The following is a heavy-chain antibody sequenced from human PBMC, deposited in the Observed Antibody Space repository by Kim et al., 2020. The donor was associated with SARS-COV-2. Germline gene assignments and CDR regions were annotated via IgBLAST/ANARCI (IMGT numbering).Heavy chain of an antibody. Sequence: ASVKVFCKASGYTFTSYGISWVRQAPGQGLEWMGWISAYNGNTNYAQKLQGRVTMTTDTSTSTVYMELRSLRSDDTAVYYCAREGGSYFCDYWGQGTLVTVSS. D-gene: IGHD1-26*01. V-gene: IGHV1-18*01. J-gene: IGHJ4*02. CDR3: AREGGSYFCDY. CDR2: ISAYNGNT. CDR1: GYTFTSYG.